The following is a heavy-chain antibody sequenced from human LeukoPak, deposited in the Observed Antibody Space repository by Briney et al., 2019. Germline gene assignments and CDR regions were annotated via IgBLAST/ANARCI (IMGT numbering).Heavy chain of an antibody. J-gene: IGHJ4*02. CDR3: ARDTWDYGDYVFDY. V-gene: IGHV4-59*11. Sequence: SETLSLTCTVSGGSISSHYWSWIRQPPGKGLEWIGYIYYSGSTNYNPSLKSRVTISVDTSKNQFSLKLSSVTAADTAVYYCARDTWDYGDYVFDYWGQGTLVTVSS. D-gene: IGHD4-17*01. CDR1: GGSISSHY. CDR2: IYYSGST.